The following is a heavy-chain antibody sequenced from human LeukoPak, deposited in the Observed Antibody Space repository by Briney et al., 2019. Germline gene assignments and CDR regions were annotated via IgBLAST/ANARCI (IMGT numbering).Heavy chain of an antibody. CDR2: IYPDDSDT. CDR3: ARLALEGFDP. Sequence: GESLKISCKTSGYSFTTYWIGWVRQMPGTGLGWVGAIYPDDSDTRYSPSFQGQVVISADRSIRTAYLQWSSLKASDTAMYYCARLALEGFDPWGQGTLVTVSS. V-gene: IGHV5-51*01. J-gene: IGHJ5*02. CDR1: GYSFTTYW.